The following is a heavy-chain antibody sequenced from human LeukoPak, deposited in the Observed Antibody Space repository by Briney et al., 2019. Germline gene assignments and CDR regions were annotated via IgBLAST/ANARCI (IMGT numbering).Heavy chain of an antibody. CDR1: GGTFSSYA. CDR2: IIPIFGTA. V-gene: IGHV1-69*13. J-gene: IGHJ4*02. CDR3: ARTERDYYDSSGYYQHTLDY. D-gene: IGHD3-22*01. Sequence: SVKVSCKASGGTFSSYAISWVRQAPGQGLEWMGGIIPIFGTANYAQKFQGRVTITADESTSTAYMELSSLRSEDTAVYYCARTERDYYDSSGYYQHTLDYWGQGTLVTVSS.